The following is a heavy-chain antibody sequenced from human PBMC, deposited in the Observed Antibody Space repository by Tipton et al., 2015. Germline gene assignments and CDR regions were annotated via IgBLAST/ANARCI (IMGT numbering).Heavy chain of an antibody. CDR2: ISYDGNNK. Sequence: SLRLSCAASGFTFNKYAMHWVRQAPGKGLEWVAVISYDGNNKDYADSVRGRFTISRDNSKNTLYLQMNSLRGEDMAVYYCARGHDNKFSYYAMDVWGQGTTVTVSS. D-gene: IGHD3-16*01. J-gene: IGHJ6*02. CDR3: ARGHDNKFSYYAMDV. V-gene: IGHV3-30*04. CDR1: GFTFNKYA.